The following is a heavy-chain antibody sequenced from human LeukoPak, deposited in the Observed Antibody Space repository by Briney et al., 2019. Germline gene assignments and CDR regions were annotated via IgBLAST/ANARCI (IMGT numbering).Heavy chain of an antibody. J-gene: IGHJ6*02. CDR1: GGSFSGYY. CDR2: INHSGST. CDR3: ARGGRQVYNYYSGMDV. V-gene: IGHV4-34*01. Sequence: SETLSLTCAVYGGSFSGYYWSWIRQPPGKGLEWIGEINHSGSTNYNPSLKSRVTISVDTSKNQFSLKLSSVTAADTAVYYCARGGRQVYNYYSGMDVSGQRTTGTASS.